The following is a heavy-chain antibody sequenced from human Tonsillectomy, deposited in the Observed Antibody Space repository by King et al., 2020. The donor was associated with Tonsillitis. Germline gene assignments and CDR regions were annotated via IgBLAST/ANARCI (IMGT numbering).Heavy chain of an antibody. CDR1: GFSISGDG. Sequence: VQLVQSGGGVVQPGGSLRLSCAAAGFSISGDGMHWVRQAPGKGLEWVAFIRSDGRKTFYADSAKGRFTISRDNSRNMMYLQMNSLGIEDTAVYYCAKGIVESGSCFDYGGQGSLVTVSS. CDR2: IRSDGRKT. CDR3: AKGIVESGSCFDY. J-gene: IGHJ4*02. V-gene: IGHV3-30*02. D-gene: IGHD1-26*01.